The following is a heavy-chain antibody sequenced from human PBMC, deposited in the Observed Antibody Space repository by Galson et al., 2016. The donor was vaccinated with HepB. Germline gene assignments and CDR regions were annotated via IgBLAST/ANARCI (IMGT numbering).Heavy chain of an antibody. V-gene: IGHV1-46*01. CDR2: INPSGGST. CDR3: ARDFDTSGPDHFEY. CDR1: GYTFTNYY. D-gene: IGHD3-22*01. J-gene: IGHJ4*02. Sequence: SVKVSCKASGYTFTNYYIHWVRQAPGQGLEWMGIINPSGGSTSYAQKFRGRVTMTRDTSTSTVYMELSSLRSEDTAMYYCARDFDTSGPDHFEYWGQGALGTVSS.